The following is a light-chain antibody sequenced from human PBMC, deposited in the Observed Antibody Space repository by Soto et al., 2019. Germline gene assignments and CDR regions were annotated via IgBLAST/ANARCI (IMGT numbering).Light chain of an antibody. V-gene: IGKV1-9*01. CDR1: QGISSY. CDR3: QPLNTCPIT. Sequence: IQLTQSPSSLSASVGDRVTITCRASQGISSYLAWYQQKPGKAPKLLIYGASTLEGGVPFRFSGSGSGADFTLIISSVQPDDFAAYYCQPLNTCPITFGQGIRLEMK. J-gene: IGKJ5*01. CDR2: GAS.